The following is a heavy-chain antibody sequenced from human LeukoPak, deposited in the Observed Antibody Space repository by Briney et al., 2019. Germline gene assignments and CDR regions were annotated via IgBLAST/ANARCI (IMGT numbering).Heavy chain of an antibody. D-gene: IGHD1-26*01. CDR3: ARVNIVGATGRAFDI. CDR1: GLTVSSKY. J-gene: IGHJ3*02. Sequence: GGSVRLSCGAWGLTVSSKYMRWVGQARGGGGEGGAVIYRGGSTYYADSVKRRFTISRDNSKNTLYLQMTSLRPEDTAVYYCARVNIVGATGRAFDIWGQGPMLTVSS. CDR2: IYRGGST. V-gene: IGHV3-66*01.